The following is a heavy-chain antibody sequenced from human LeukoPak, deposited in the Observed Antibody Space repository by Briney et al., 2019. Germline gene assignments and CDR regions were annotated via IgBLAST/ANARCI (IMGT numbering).Heavy chain of an antibody. CDR1: GVSMRGYY. V-gene: IGHV4-59*08. J-gene: IGHJ4*02. D-gene: IGHD1/OR15-1a*01. CDR2: IYYSGGT. CDR3: ARRNNPSEPHYFDF. Sequence: SETLSLTCMVSGVSMRGYYLTWIRQSPGKGLEWIGYIYYSGGTNYNPSLESRVSMSVDTSKTHFSLSLNSVTSADTAVYFCARRNNPSEPHYFDFWGQGILATVSS.